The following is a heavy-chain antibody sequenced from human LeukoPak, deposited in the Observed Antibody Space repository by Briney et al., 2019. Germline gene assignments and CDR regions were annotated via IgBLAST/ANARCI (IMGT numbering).Heavy chain of an antibody. CDR1: GSTFSSYG. CDR3: AKASSPPAYCYGSGSPPSHRDY. V-gene: IGHV3-30*18. Sequence: GGSRRPSWAPSGSTFSSYGMHWVRQAPGKGLGWVAAISYDVSKKYYADSVKGRFTISRDTSKNTLYLQMNRLRAEDTAVYYCAKASSPPAYCYGSGSPPSHRDYWGQGTLVTVSS. J-gene: IGHJ4*02. D-gene: IGHD3-10*01. CDR2: ISYDVSKK.